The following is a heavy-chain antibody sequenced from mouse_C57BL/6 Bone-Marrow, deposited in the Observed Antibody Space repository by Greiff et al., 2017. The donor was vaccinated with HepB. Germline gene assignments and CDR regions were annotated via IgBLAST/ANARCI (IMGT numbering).Heavy chain of an antibody. J-gene: IGHJ1*03. CDR2: IYPGGGYT. V-gene: IGHV1-63*01. CDR1: GYTFTNYW. D-gene: IGHD1-1*01. CDR3: ARWRVLRCIWYFDV. Sequence: QVQLKESGAELVRPGTSVKMSCKASGYTFTNYWIGWAKQRPGHGLEWIGDIYPGGGYTNYNEKFKGKATLTADKSSSTAYMQFSSLTSEDSAIYYCARWRVLRCIWYFDVWGTGTTVTVSS.